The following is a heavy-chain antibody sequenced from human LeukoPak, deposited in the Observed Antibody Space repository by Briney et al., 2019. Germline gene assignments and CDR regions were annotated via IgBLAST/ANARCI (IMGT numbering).Heavy chain of an antibody. CDR3: ARFASQDGSSGYYAFDF. V-gene: IGHV4-31*03. D-gene: IGHD3-22*01. CDR2: IYYSGSA. CDR1: GGSISGGYY. Sequence: SQTLSLTCTVSGGSISGGYYWSWTRQHPEKGLEWIGYIYYSGSAYYNPSLKSRVTISLDMSKNQFSLRLSSVTAADTAIYYCARFASQDGSSGYYAFDFWGQGTLVTVSS. J-gene: IGHJ4*02.